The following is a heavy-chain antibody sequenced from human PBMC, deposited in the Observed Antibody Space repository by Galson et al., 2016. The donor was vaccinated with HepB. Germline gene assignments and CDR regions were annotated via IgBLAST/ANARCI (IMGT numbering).Heavy chain of an antibody. CDR2: ISHSGNI. J-gene: IGHJ6*03. CDR3: ARGAYYMDV. CDR1: GGSINTGTDS. Sequence: LSLTCAVSGGSINTGTDSWSWIRQPPGKDLEWIGYISHSGNIYYNPSLKSRVTISVDRSKNHFSLKVSSVTAADTAVYYCARGAYYMDVWGKGTTVTVSS. V-gene: IGHV4-30-2*01.